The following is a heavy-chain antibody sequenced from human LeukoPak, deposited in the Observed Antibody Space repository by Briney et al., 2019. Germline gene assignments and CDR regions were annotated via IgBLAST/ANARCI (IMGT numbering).Heavy chain of an antibody. CDR3: ARTSGGGYDIDY. J-gene: IGHJ4*02. D-gene: IGHD5-12*01. Sequence: ASVKVSCKASGYTFTGYYMHWVRQAPGQGLEWMGRINPNSGCTNYAQKFQGRVTMTRDTSISTAYMELSRLRSDDTAVYYCARTSGGGYDIDYWGQGTLVTVSS. V-gene: IGHV1-2*06. CDR2: INPNSGCT. CDR1: GYTFTGYY.